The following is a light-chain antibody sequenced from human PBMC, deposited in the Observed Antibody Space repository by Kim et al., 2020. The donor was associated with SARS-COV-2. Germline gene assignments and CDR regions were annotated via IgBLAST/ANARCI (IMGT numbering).Light chain of an antibody. Sequence: GQSSSISCTGTSRDVGSSNRVSWYQQPPGTAPKLMIYEVSNRPSGVPDRFSGSKSGNTASLTISGLQAEDEADYYCSSYTSSSTWVFGGGTQLTVL. CDR1: SRDVGSSNR. CDR3: SSYTSSSTWV. J-gene: IGLJ3*02. V-gene: IGLV2-18*02. CDR2: EVS.